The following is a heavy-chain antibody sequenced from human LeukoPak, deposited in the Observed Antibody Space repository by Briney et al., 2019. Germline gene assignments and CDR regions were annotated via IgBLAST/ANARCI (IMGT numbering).Heavy chain of an antibody. V-gene: IGHV3-7*01. CDR2: IKYDGSGE. Sequence: PGGSLRLSCAASGFAFSNCWMSWVRQAPGKGLEWVANIKYDGSGEYFADSVKGRFTISRDNAKYSLYLQMSSLRAEDTAVYYCVRLLWMATTFDYWGQGTLVTVSS. CDR3: VRLLWMATTFDY. D-gene: IGHD5-24*01. CDR1: GFAFSNCW. J-gene: IGHJ4*02.